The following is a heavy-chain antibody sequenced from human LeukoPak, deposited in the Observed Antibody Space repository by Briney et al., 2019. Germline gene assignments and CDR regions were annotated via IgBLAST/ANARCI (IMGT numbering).Heavy chain of an antibody. Sequence: SQTLSLTCTVSGVSISSGGYYWSWIRQHPGKGLEWIGYIYYSGSTYYNPSLKSRVTISVDTSKNQFSLKLSSVTAADTAVYYCARVGKFYGMDVWGQGTTVTVSS. CDR2: IYYSGST. CDR1: GVSISSGGYY. CDR3: ARVGKFYGMDV. J-gene: IGHJ6*02. D-gene: IGHD4-23*01. V-gene: IGHV4-31*03.